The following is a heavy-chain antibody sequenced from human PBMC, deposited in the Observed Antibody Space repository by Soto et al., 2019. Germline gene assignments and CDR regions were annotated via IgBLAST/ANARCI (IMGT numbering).Heavy chain of an antibody. CDR1: GGSISSYY. CDR2: MYSGGRT. J-gene: IGHJ5*02. Sequence: SETLSLTCPVSGGSISSYYWRCIRQPPGKGLEWIGYMYSGGRTNYNPSLKSRVTISVDTSKMQVSLKLSSVTAADTAVYFCARGTPSPLIVRSSRGPWFDPWGQGTLVTVSS. D-gene: IGHD2-15*01. V-gene: IGHV4-59*08. CDR3: ARGTPSPLIVRSSRGPWFDP.